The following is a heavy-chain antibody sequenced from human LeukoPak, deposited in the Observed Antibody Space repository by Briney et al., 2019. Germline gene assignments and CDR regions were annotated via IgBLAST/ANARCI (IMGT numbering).Heavy chain of an antibody. CDR2: IYSGGST. V-gene: IGHV3-66*01. J-gene: IGHJ4*02. D-gene: IGHD6-13*01. Sequence: GGSLRLSCAASGFTVSSNYMSWVRQAPGKGLEWVSVIYSGGSTYYADSVKGRFTISRDNSKNTLYLQMNSLRAEDTAVYYCAKSSWVPYFDYWGQGTLVTVSS. CDR1: GFTVSSNY. CDR3: AKSSWVPYFDY.